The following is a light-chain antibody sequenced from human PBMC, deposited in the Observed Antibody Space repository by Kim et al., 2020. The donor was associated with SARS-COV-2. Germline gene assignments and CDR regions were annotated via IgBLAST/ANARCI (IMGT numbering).Light chain of an antibody. CDR3: TSYTTNSTLV. J-gene: IGLJ3*02. CDR1: NSDVGVYNY. V-gene: IGLV2-14*03. CDR2: DVS. Sequence: QSALTQPASVSGSPGQSITISCTGTNSDVGVYNYVSWYQQHPGKAPKLMIYDVSKRPSGVSNRFSGSKSGNTASLTISGLRAEDEADYYCTSYTTNSTLVFGGGTKLTVL.